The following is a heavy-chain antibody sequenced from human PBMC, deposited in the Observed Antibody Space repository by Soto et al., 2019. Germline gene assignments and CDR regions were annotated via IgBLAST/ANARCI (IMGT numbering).Heavy chain of an antibody. J-gene: IGHJ5*02. V-gene: IGHV4-34*01. D-gene: IGHD6-6*01. CDR2: INHSGST. CDR1: GGSFSGYY. CDR3: ARGGSNVAARPRWFDP. Sequence: SETLSLTCAVYGGSFSGYYWSWIRQPPGQGLEWIGEINHSGSTNYNPSLKSRVTISVDTSKNQFSLKLSSVTAADTAVYYCARGGSNVAARPRWFDPWGQGTLVTVSS.